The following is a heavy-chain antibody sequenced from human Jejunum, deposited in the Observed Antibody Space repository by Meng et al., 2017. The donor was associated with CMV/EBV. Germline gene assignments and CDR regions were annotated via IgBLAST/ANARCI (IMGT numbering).Heavy chain of an antibody. Sequence: VVWCVWVCRPGVVLVPCVAASGFIVSVDGMHWDRQAPGKRREWVALIQYDGSDKYYADSVRGRFTISRDNSKNMLYLKMNNVRAEDTAVYHCAKRDCIGSGCCFYYFDSWGQGTLVTVSS. D-gene: IGHD6-19*01. V-gene: IGHV3-30*02. CDR1: GFIVSVDG. CDR3: AKRDCIGSGCCFYYFDS. J-gene: IGHJ4*02. CDR2: IQYDGSDK.